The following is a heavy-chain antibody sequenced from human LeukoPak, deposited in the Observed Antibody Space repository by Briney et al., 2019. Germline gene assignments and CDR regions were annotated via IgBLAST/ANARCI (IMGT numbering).Heavy chain of an antibody. J-gene: IGHJ6*03. D-gene: IGHD5-18*01. CDR1: GGPISSYY. CDR3: ARTTEGGYTYNYFYYYYMDV. Sequence: SETLSLTCTVSGGPISSYYWSWIRQPPGKGLEWIGYIYYSGSTNYNPSLKSRIFISVDTSKNQFSLKLSSVTAADTAVYYCARTTEGGYTYNYFYYYYMDVWGKGTTVTISS. V-gene: IGHV4-59*01. CDR2: IYYSGST.